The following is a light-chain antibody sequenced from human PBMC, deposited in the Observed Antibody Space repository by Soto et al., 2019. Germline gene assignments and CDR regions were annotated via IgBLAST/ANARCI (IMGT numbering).Light chain of an antibody. CDR3: PQYNNWPIS. V-gene: IGKV3-15*01. CDR2: RTS. Sequence: EVVMTQSPATLSVSPGEGATLSCRASQSIGSLLAWYQQRPGQSPRLLIYRTSTRATGIPARFSGSGSGTAFTLALDSLQSEDLAVYYCPQYNNWPISFGGGTKVALK. CDR1: QSIGSL. J-gene: IGKJ4*01.